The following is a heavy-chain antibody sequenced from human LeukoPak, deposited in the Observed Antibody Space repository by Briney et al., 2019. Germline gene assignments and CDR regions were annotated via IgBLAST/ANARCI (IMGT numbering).Heavy chain of an antibody. Sequence: PGGSLRLSCAASGFTFSSYAMHWVRQAPGKGLEWVAVISYDGSNKYYADSVKGRFTISRDNSKNTLYLQMNSLRAEDTAVYYCARGPADGVRGVINYWDQGTLVTVSS. CDR3: ARGPADGVRGVINY. V-gene: IGHV3-30-3*01. CDR1: GFTFSSYA. J-gene: IGHJ4*02. CDR2: ISYDGSNK. D-gene: IGHD3-10*01.